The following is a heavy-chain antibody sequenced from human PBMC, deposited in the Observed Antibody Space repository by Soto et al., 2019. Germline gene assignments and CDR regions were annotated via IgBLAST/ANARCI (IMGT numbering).Heavy chain of an antibody. Sequence: EVQLVESGGGLVQPGGSLRLSCAASGFTFSDHYMDWVRQAPGKGLEWVGRTRNKANSYTTEYAASVKGRFTISRDDLKNSLYLQMNSLETEDTAVYYWASVSQDVWGQGTTVTVSS. V-gene: IGHV3-72*01. CDR3: ASVSQDV. J-gene: IGHJ6*02. D-gene: IGHD3-16*01. CDR1: GFTFSDHY. CDR2: TRNKANSYTT.